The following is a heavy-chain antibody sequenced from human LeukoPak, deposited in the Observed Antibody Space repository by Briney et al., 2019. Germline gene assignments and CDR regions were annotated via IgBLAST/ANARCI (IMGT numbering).Heavy chain of an antibody. J-gene: IGHJ4*02. Sequence: PGGSLRLSCAASGFTFSSYSMNWVRQAPGKGLEWVSSISSSSSYIYYADSVKGRFTISRDNAKNSLYLQMNSLRAEDTAVYYCASLIAVAGTGDYWGQGTLVTVSS. CDR2: ISSSSSYI. V-gene: IGHV3-21*01. CDR1: GFTFSSYS. CDR3: ASLIAVAGTGDY. D-gene: IGHD6-19*01.